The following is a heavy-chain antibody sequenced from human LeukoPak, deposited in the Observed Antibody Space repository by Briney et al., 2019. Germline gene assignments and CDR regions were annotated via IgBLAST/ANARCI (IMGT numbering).Heavy chain of an antibody. Sequence: ASVKVSCKASGYTFTGYYMHWVRQAPGQGLEWMGWINPNSGGTNYAQKFQGRVTMTRDTSISTAYMEPSRLRSDDTAVYYCARDRPYCSGGRCYSGGAFDIWGQGTMVTVSS. J-gene: IGHJ3*02. D-gene: IGHD2-15*01. CDR1: GYTFTGYY. V-gene: IGHV1-2*02. CDR3: ARDRPYCSGGRCYSGGAFDI. CDR2: INPNSGGT.